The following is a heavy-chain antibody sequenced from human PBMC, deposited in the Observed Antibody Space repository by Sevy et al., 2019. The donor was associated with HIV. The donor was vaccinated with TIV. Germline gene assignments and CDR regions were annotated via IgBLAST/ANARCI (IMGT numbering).Heavy chain of an antibody. D-gene: IGHD2-21*02. J-gene: IGHJ4*02. CDR3: ARLVSCGGDCYYLDS. Sequence: GGSLRLSCAASGLTFTNYDLHWVRQAPGKGLDWVALISHDGRYKNYGDSVKVRFTISRDNLRNTLFLQMDTLRPDDTAVYFCARLVSCGGDCYYLDSWGQGALVTVSS. CDR1: GLTFTNYD. CDR2: ISHDGRYK. V-gene: IGHV3-30*03.